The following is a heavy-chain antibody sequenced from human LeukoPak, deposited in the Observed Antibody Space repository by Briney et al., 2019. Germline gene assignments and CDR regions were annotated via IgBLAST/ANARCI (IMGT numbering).Heavy chain of an antibody. CDR3: AKVRYSEVGATGFFDY. CDR1: GFTFDDYA. J-gene: IGHJ4*02. D-gene: IGHD1-26*01. V-gene: IGHV3-9*01. CDR2: TSWNSGSI. Sequence: GGSLRLSCAASGFTFDDYAMHWVRQAPGKGLEWVSGTSWNSGSIGYADSVKGRFTISRDNAKNSLYLQMNSLRAEDTALYYCAKVRYSEVGATGFFDYWGQGTLVTVSS.